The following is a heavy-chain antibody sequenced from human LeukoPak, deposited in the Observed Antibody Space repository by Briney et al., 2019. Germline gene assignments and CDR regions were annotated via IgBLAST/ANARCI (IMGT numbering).Heavy chain of an antibody. Sequence: PSETLSLTCTVSGGSISSGDYYWSWIRQPPGKGLGWIGYIYYSGSTYHNPSLKSRVTISVDTSKNQFSLKLSSVTAADTAVYYCARAASVPEFDYWGQGTLVTVSS. CDR3: ARAASVPEFDY. J-gene: IGHJ4*02. CDR2: IYYSGST. V-gene: IGHV4-30-4*01. CDR1: GGSISSGDYY. D-gene: IGHD2-2*01.